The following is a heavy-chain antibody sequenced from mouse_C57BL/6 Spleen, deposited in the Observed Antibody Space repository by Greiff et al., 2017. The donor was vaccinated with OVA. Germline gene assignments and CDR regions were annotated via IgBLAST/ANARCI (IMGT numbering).Heavy chain of an antibody. CDR1: GYTFTSYW. CDR2: IDPSDSYT. CDR3: ARTGPFDY. D-gene: IGHD4-1*01. J-gene: IGHJ2*01. V-gene: IGHV1-50*01. Sequence: QVQLQQPGAELVKPGASVKLSCKASGYTFTSYWMQWVKQRPGQGLEWIGEIDPSDSYTNYNQKFKGKATLTVDTSSSTAYMQLSSLTSEDSAVYDCARTGPFDYWGQGTTLTVSS.